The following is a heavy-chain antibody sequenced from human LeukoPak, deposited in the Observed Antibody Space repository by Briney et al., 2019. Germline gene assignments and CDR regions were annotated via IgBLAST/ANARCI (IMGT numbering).Heavy chain of an antibody. J-gene: IGHJ4*02. V-gene: IGHV1-69*04. CDR2: IIPILGIA. CDR1: GGTFSSYA. Sequence: SVKVSCKASGGTFSSYAISWVRQAPGQGLEWMGRIIPILGIANYAQKFPGRVTITADKSTSTAYMELSSLRSEDTAVYYCARDPSNTPRLEYYFDYWGQGTLVTVSS. CDR3: ARDPSNTPRLEYYFDY. D-gene: IGHD3-3*01.